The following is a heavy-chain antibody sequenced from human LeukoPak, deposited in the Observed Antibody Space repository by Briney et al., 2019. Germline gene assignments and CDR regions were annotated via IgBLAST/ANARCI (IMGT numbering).Heavy chain of an antibody. Sequence: GGSLRLSCAASGFTFSSYGMHWVRQAPGKGLEWVAFIRYDGSNKYYADSVKGRFTISRDNSENTLYLQMNSLRAEDTAVYYCAKGGYYYDSSGYYYFDYWGQGTLVTVSS. J-gene: IGHJ4*02. D-gene: IGHD3-22*01. CDR1: GFTFSSYG. CDR3: AKGGYYYDSSGYYYFDY. CDR2: IRYDGSNK. V-gene: IGHV3-30*02.